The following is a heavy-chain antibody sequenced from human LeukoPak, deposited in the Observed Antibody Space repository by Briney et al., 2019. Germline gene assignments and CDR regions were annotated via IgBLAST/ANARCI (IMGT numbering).Heavy chain of an antibody. J-gene: IGHJ2*01. CDR3: ARVGDHYHWYLDV. D-gene: IGHD3-10*01. Sequence: GGSLSLSCEASGFDVSSNYMNWVRQPPGKGLEWVSILYSGGSTYYADSVKGRFTVSRDSSGNTLFLHMTRLKTEDTAVYFCARVGDHYHWYLDVWGRGTLVTVSS. CDR1: GFDVSSNY. CDR2: LYSGGST. V-gene: IGHV3-53*01.